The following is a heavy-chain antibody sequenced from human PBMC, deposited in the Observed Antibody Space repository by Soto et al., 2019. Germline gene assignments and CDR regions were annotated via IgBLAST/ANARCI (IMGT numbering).Heavy chain of an antibody. Sequence: SETLSLTCTVSGGSISSYYWSWIRQRPGKGLEWIGYIYYSGSTNYNPSLKSRVTISVDTSKNQFSLKLSSVTAADTAVYYCARTKGYYYYMDFWGKGTTVTVSS. J-gene: IGHJ6*03. CDR3: ARTKGYYYYMDF. CDR2: IYYSGST. D-gene: IGHD2-8*01. V-gene: IGHV4-59*08. CDR1: GGSISSYY.